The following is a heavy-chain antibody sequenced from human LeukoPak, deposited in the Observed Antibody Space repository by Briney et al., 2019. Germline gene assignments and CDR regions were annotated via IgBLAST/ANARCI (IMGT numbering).Heavy chain of an antibody. CDR1: GFTFSSYA. D-gene: IGHD2-2*01. CDR3: ARAFPAARLKYYFDY. J-gene: IGHJ4*02. CDR2: ISYDGSNK. Sequence: GGSLRLSCAASGFTFSSYAMHWVRQAPGKGLEWVAVISYDGSNKYYADSVKGRFTISRDNSKNTLYLQMNSLRAEDTAVYYCARAFPAARLKYYFDYWGQGTLVTVCS. V-gene: IGHV3-30-3*01.